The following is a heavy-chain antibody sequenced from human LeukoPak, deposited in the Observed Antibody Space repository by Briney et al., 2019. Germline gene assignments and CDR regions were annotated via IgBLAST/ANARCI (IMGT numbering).Heavy chain of an antibody. V-gene: IGHV3-9*01. CDR3: AKDSSGGVSSAGILDF. J-gene: IGHJ4*02. D-gene: IGHD6-13*01. CDR2: INWNNITV. Sequence: GGSLRLSCAVSGFTFDYAMHWVRQAPGKGLEWVGSINWNNITVAYADSVKGRFTISRDNPKNSLYLRLNSLRAEDTAFYYCAKDSSGGVSSAGILDFWGPGTLVTVSP. CDR1: GFTFDYA.